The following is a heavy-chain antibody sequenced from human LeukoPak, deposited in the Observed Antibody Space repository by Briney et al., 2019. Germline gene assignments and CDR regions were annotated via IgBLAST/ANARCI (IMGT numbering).Heavy chain of an antibody. V-gene: IGHV3-23*01. CDR1: GFTFSTYA. D-gene: IGHD3-22*01. J-gene: IGHJ4*02. Sequence: GGSLRLSCAASGFTFSTYAMSGVRQGPGKGLEWVSSISSSGGVTFYAGSVRGRFTISRDNSKNTLFLQMNSLRADDTAVYYCAKDRPNYYESNGHYYRRDGDCWGQGTLVTVSS. CDR3: AKDRPNYYESNGHYYRRDGDC. CDR2: ISSSGGVT.